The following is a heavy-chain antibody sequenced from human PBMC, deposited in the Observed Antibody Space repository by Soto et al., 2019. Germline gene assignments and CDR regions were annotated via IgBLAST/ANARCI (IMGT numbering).Heavy chain of an antibody. CDR1: GFTFSSYA. J-gene: IGHJ3*02. CDR2: ISGSGGST. D-gene: IGHD2-15*01. Sequence: GGSLRLSCAASGFTFSSYAMSWVRPAPGKGLEWVSAISGSGGSTYYADSVKGRFTISRDNSKNTLYLQMNSLRAEDTAVYYCAKDDGGSDHAFDIWGQGTMVTVSS. CDR3: AKDDGGSDHAFDI. V-gene: IGHV3-23*01.